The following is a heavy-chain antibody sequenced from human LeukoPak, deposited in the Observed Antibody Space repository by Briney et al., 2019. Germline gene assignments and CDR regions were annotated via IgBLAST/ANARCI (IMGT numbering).Heavy chain of an antibody. D-gene: IGHD3-9*01. CDR2: IYTSGST. CDR1: GGSISSYY. V-gene: IGHV4-4*07. J-gene: IGHJ6*02. CDR3: ASAPGYYDILTGYYKTQYYYGMDV. Sequence: KASETLSLTCTVSGGSISSYYWSWIRQPAGKGLEWIGRIYTSGSTNYNPSLKSRVTMSVDTSKNQFSLKLSSVTAADTAVYYCASAPGYYDILTGYYKTQYYYGMDVWGQGTTVTVSS.